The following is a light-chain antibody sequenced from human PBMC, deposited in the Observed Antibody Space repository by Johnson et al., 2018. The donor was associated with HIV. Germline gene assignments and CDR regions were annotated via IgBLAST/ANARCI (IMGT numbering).Light chain of an antibody. CDR3: ATWDRSLTIGGA. CDR2: EDN. V-gene: IGLV1-51*02. CDR1: SSNIGNNY. Sequence: QLVLTQPPSVSAAPGQKVSISCSGSSSNIGNNYVSWYQQLPGTAPKLLIYEDNKRPSGIPDRFSGSKSGTSATLGITGLQTGDEADYYCATWDRSLTIGGAFGSGTKVTVL. J-gene: IGLJ1*01.